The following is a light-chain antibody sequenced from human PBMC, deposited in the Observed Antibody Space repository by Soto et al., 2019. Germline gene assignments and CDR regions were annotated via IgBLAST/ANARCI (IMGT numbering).Light chain of an antibody. CDR3: QQFSSYPLT. CDR1: QTVRNNY. Sequence: EFVLTQSPCTLSLSPVERATLSCRAIQTVRNNYLAWYQQKPGQAPRLLIYDASSRATGIPDRFSGGGSGTDFTLTISRLEPEDFAVYYCQQFSSYPLTFGGGTKVDIK. J-gene: IGKJ4*01. CDR2: DAS. V-gene: IGKV3-20*01.